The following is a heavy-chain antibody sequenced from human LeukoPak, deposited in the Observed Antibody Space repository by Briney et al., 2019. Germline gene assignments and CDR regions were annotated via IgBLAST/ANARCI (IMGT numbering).Heavy chain of an antibody. J-gene: IGHJ3*02. CDR2: IYPRGST. CDR3: ARGRYCSADICSGGDAFDI. D-gene: IGHD2-15*01. V-gene: IGHV4-4*07. CDR1: GGSINNYY. Sequence: KSSETLSLTCTVSGGSINNYYWSWFRQPAGKGLEWIGRIYPRGSTNYNPSLKSRVTMSVDTSKDQFSLKLSSVTAADTAAYYCARGRYCSADICSGGDAFDIWGQGTMVSVSS.